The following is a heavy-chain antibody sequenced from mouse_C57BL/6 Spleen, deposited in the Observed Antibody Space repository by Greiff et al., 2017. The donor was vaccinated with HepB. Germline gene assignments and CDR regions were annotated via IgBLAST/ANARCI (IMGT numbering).Heavy chain of an antibody. D-gene: IGHD2-5*01. CDR2: ISYDGSN. CDR1: GYSITSGYY. Sequence: EESGPGLVKPSQSLSLTCSVTGYSITSGYYWNWIRQFPGNKLEWMGYISYDGSNNYNPSLKNRISITRDTSKNQFFLKLNSVTTEDTATYYCARGYSNYEAWFAYWGQGTLVTVSA. CDR3: ARGYSNYEAWFAY. J-gene: IGHJ3*01. V-gene: IGHV3-6*01.